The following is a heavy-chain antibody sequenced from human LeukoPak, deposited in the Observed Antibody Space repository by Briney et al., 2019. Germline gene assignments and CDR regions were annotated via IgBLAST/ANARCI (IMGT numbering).Heavy chain of an antibody. CDR3: ARDCSGGSCYSGGFDY. CDR1: GGSISSGGYY. V-gene: IGHV4-31*03. Sequence: SETLSLTCTVSGGSISSGGYYWSWIRQHPGKGLEWIGYTYYSGSTYYNPSLKSRVTISVDTSKNQFSLKLSSVTAADTAVYYCARDCSGGSCYSGGFDYWGQGTLVTVSS. CDR2: TYYSGST. D-gene: IGHD2-15*01. J-gene: IGHJ4*02.